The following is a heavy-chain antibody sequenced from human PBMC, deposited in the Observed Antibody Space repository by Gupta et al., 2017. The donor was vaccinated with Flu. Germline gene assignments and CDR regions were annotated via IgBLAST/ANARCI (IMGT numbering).Heavy chain of an antibody. CDR3: AREPLSSGPEGSYYYGMDV. Sequence: EVQLVETGGGLIQPGGSLRLSCAASGFTVSSNYMSWVRQAPGKGLEWVSVIYSGGSTYYADSVKGRFTISRDNSKNTLYLQMNSLRAEDTAVYYCAREPLSSGPEGSYYYGMDVWGQGTTVTVSS. CDR2: IYSGGST. V-gene: IGHV3-53*02. J-gene: IGHJ6*02. CDR1: GFTVSSNY. D-gene: IGHD3-22*01.